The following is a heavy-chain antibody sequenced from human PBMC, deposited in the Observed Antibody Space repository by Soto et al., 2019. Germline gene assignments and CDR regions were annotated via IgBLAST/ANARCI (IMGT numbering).Heavy chain of an antibody. CDR1: GVSISSYY. CDR3: ERDRPLSGPYPGGYYYYGMDV. CDR2: IYYSGST. Sequence: AETLSLTCTVSGVSISSYYWSWIRQPPGKGLEWIGYIYYSGSTNYNPSLKSRVTISVDTSKNQFSLKLSSVTAADTAVYYCERDRPLSGPYPGGYYYYGMDVWGQGTTVTVSS. V-gene: IGHV4-59*01. J-gene: IGHJ6*02. D-gene: IGHD3-10*01.